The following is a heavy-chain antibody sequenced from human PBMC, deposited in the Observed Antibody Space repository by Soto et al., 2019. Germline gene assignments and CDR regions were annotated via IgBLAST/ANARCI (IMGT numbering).Heavy chain of an antibody. Sequence: SLRLSCAASGFTFDDYALHWVRVRQVKSLTWASGSSWNSAFIGYAGSWHCRFTLPSDTAQSSLCLHMYSLRDEESALYYCAKSNGYCITTTCLTSMDIWGQGTTVTVSS. CDR2: SSWNSAFI. CDR1: GFTFDDYA. V-gene: IGHV3-9*01. J-gene: IGHJ6*02. CDR3: AKSNGYCITTTCLTSMDI. D-gene: IGHD2-2*01.